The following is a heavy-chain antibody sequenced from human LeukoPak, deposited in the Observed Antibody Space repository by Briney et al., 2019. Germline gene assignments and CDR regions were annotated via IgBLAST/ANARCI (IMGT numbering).Heavy chain of an antibody. D-gene: IGHD1-26*01. J-gene: IGHJ3*02. V-gene: IGHV3-23*01. CDR3: AKGWLKSSLDGFDI. CDR1: GFTLNKYA. CDR2: TSGSGSSA. Sequence: EPGGALRLSYAASGFTLNKYAMSWLRQPPPKGRERVSGTSGSGSSAYYIDSVKGRFTISRDNSKITLYLQMNSLIADDTAIYYCAKGWLKSSLDGFDIWGQGTMVTVSS.